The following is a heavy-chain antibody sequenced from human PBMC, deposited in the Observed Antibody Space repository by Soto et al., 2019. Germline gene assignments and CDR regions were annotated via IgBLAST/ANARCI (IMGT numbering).Heavy chain of an antibody. CDR2: INAGNVNT. Sequence: EASVKVSCKASGYTFTSYAMHWVRQAPGQRLEWMGWINAGNVNTKYSQKFQGRVTITRDTSASTAYMELSSLRSEDTAVYYCASRDGYNNGYAFDIWGQGTMVTVSS. CDR3: ASRDGYNNGYAFDI. V-gene: IGHV1-3*01. D-gene: IGHD4-4*01. J-gene: IGHJ3*02. CDR1: GYTFTSYA.